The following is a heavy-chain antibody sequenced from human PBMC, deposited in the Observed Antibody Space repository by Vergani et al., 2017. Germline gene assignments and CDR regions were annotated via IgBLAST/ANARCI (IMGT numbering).Heavy chain of an antibody. Sequence: QVQLQQSGPGLVRPSETLSLTCSVSGTSVSSGTHYWNWIRQPADKTLEWIGRIYTSGRTDYNPTLRSRITLSLVSSTNQVSLKVSSVTAADTAVYFCARDTAVADDVFDLWGQGILVSVSA. CDR3: ARDTAVADDVFDL. D-gene: IGHD6-19*01. V-gene: IGHV4-61*02. CDR2: IYTSGRT. J-gene: IGHJ3*01. CDR1: GTSVSSGTHY.